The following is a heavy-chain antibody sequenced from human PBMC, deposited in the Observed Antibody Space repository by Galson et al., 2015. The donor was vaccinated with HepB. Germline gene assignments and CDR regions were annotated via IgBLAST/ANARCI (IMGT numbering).Heavy chain of an antibody. CDR3: ACAPGVAGRYY. V-gene: IGHV3-21*01. J-gene: IGHJ4*02. D-gene: IGHD6-19*01. Sequence: SLRLSCAGSGFTFSRYSIIWVRQAPGKGLEWVPSIGSSSDYMYYADSVKGRFTISRDNAKNSLYLQMNSLRVEDTAVYYCACAPGVAGRYYWGQGTLVTISS. CDR1: GFTFSRYS. CDR2: IGSSSDYM.